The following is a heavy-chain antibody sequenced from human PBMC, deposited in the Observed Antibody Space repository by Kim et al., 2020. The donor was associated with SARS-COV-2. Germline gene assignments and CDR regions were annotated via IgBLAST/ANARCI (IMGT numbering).Heavy chain of an antibody. J-gene: IGHJ4*02. V-gene: IGHV3-66*01. Sequence: VKGRFTISRDNSKNTLYLQMNSQRAEDTAVYYCARLYYDILTGYPTSFDYWGQGTLVTVSS. CDR3: ARLYYDILTGYPTSFDY. D-gene: IGHD3-9*01.